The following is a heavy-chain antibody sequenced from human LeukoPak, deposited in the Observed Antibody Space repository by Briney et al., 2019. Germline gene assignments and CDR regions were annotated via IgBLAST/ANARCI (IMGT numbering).Heavy chain of an antibody. V-gene: IGHV4-59*01. J-gene: IGHJ4*02. D-gene: IGHD6-13*01. CDR2: IHYSGST. CDR1: GDSSSNYS. CDR3: ARRVHSSSWSSYFDY. Sequence: SETPSLTCIVSGDSSSNYSWSWIRQPPGRGLEWIGSIHYSGSTSYNPSLRSRVTISVDKSKNQFFLKLSSVTATDTAVYYCARRVHSSSWSSYFDYWGQETLVTVSS.